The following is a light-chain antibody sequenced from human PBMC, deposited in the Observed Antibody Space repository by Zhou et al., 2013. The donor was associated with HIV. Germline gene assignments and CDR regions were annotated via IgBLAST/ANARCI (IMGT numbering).Light chain of an antibody. J-gene: IGKJ1*01. CDR3: QQYNNWPRT. V-gene: IGKV3-15*01. Sequence: EIVMTQSPATLSVSPGERATLSCRASQSVSSNLAWYQYKPGQAPRLLIYGASTRATGVPARFSGSGSGTEFTLTISSMQSEDFAVYYCQQYNNWPRTFGQGTKGGNQT. CDR2: GAS. CDR1: QSVSSN.